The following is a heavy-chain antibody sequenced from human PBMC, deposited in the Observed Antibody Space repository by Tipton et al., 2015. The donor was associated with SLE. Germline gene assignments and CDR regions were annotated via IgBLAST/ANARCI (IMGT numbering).Heavy chain of an antibody. CDR1: GYRFPKHW. Sequence: QLVQSGAEVKKPGESLKISCKGSGYKGSGYRFPKHWIGWVRQMPGKGLERKGIIYPGDSDTRYSPSFQGQVTISADKSITTAYLQGSSLKASDTAIYYCARRTGEPWAFDVWGQGTMVTVSS. CDR3: ARRTGEPWAFDV. CDR2: IYPGDSDT. D-gene: IGHD3-10*01. J-gene: IGHJ3*01. V-gene: IGHV5-51*03.